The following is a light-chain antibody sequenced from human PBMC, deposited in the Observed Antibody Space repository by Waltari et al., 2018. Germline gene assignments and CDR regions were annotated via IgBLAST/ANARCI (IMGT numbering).Light chain of an antibody. CDR3: QQRSNWPPIT. CDR1: QSVGSS. V-gene: IGKV3-11*01. Sequence: EIVLTQSPVTLSLAPGERATRSCWASQSVGSSLAWYQQKPGQAPRLLMYDASNRATGVPARFNGSGSGTDFTLTIISLQSEDSAVYYCQQRSNWPPITFGQGTRLEIK. CDR2: DAS. J-gene: IGKJ5*01.